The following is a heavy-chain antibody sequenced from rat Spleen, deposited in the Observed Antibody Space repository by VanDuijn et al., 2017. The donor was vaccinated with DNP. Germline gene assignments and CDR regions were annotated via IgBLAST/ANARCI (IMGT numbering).Heavy chain of an antibody. CDR3: AREGYRYNGRGLDY. CDR2: MRDEGDNT. J-gene: IGHJ2*01. D-gene: IGHD1-5*01. CDR1: GFAFSGCY. Sequence: EVQLVESGGGLVLPGWSLRLSCAASGFAFSGCYMAWVRQVPSKGLEWVAYMRDEGDNTYRGDSVKGRFTISRDNAKSTLYLQMNSLRSEDTATYYCAREGYRYNGRGLDYWGQGVMVTVSS. V-gene: IGHV5-22*01.